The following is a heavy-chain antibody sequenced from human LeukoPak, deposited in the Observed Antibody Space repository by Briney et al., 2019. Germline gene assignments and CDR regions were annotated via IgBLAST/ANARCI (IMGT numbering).Heavy chain of an antibody. V-gene: IGHV1-18*01. J-gene: IGHJ5*02. CDR1: GYAFTSYG. Sequence: ASVKVSCKASGYAFTSYGISWVRQAPGQGLECMGWISAYNGNTNYAQKLQGRVTMTTDTSTSRAYMELRSLRADTTALYYWRKQLMMVYALTWSNWFDGWSQRTLVTFS. CDR2: ISAYNGNT. CDR3: RKQLMMVYALTWSNWFDG. D-gene: IGHD2-8*01.